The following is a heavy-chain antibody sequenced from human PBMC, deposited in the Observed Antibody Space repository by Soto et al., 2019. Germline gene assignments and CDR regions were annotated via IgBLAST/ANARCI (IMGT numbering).Heavy chain of an antibody. Sequence: ASVKVSCKAPAYTFTGYYMHWVRQAPGQGLEWMGWINPNSGGTNYAQKFQGWVTMTRDTSISTAYMELSRLRSDDTAVYYCARARRYGSGSYYYYGMDVWGQGTTVTVSS. CDR2: INPNSGGT. CDR1: AYTFTGYY. V-gene: IGHV1-2*04. CDR3: ARARRYGSGSYYYYGMDV. D-gene: IGHD3-10*01. J-gene: IGHJ6*02.